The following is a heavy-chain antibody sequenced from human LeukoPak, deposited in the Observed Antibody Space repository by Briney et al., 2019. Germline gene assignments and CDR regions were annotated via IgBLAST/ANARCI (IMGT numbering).Heavy chain of an antibody. CDR3: AKCATYDFWSGYYWDGSFDI. V-gene: IGHV3-23*01. CDR1: GFTFSSYA. J-gene: IGHJ3*02. D-gene: IGHD3-3*01. Sequence: PGGSLRLSCAASGFTFSSYAMNWVRQAPGKALEWVSTISGNGDSSYYADSVKGRFTISRDNSKNTLYLQMNSLTAEDAAVYYCAKCATYDFWSGYYWDGSFDIWGQGTYVIVSS. CDR2: ISGNGDSS.